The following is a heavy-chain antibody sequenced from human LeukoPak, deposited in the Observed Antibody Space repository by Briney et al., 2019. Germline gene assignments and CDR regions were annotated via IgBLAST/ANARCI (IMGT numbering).Heavy chain of an antibody. Sequence: SETLSLTYTVSGGSISSSSYYWGWIRQPPGKGLEWIGSIYYSGSTNYNPSLKSRVTISVDTSKNQFSLKLSSVTAADTAVYYCARAISFDPWGQGTLVTVSS. CDR2: IYYSGST. CDR1: GGSISSSSYY. J-gene: IGHJ5*02. V-gene: IGHV4-39*07. CDR3: ARAISFDP. D-gene: IGHD3-3*02.